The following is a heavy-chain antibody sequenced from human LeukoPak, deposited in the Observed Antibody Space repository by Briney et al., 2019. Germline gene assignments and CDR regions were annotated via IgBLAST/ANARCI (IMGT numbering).Heavy chain of an antibody. D-gene: IGHD3-22*01. CDR3: ARDPLYYDSSGYYGHAFDI. J-gene: IGHJ3*02. V-gene: IGHV1-2*02. CDR2: INPNSGGT. CDR1: GYTFTGYY. Sequence: ASVKVSCKASGYTFTGYYMHWVRQAPGRGLEWMGWINPNSGGTNYAQKFQGRVTMTRDTSISTAYMELSRLRSDDTAVYYCARDPLYYDSSGYYGHAFDIWGQGTMVTVSS.